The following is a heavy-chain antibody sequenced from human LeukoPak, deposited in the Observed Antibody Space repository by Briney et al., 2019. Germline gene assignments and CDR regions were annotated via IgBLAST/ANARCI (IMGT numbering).Heavy chain of an antibody. D-gene: IGHD6-13*01. CDR3: AKDEFAASRGYFDY. CDR2: ISYDGSNK. CDR1: GFTFSSYG. J-gene: IGHJ4*02. V-gene: IGHV3-30*18. Sequence: GRSLRLSCAASGFTFSSYGMHWVRQAPGKGLEWVAVISYDGSNKYYADSVKGRFTISRDNSKNTLYLQMNSLRAEDTAVYYCAKDEFAASRGYFDYWGQGTLVTVSS.